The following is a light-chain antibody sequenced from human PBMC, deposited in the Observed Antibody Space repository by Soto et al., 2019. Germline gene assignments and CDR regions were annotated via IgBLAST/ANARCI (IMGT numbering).Light chain of an antibody. CDR3: QQYGSSGT. CDR2: GAS. CDR1: QAVNTR. Sequence: EIVLTQSPATLSSFPGDRVTLSCRASQAVNTRLAWYQHKPGQAPRLLIYGASTRVAGIPDRFSGSGSGADFTLTISRLEPEDFAVYYCQQYGSSGTFGQGTKVDIK. V-gene: IGKV3-20*01. J-gene: IGKJ1*01.